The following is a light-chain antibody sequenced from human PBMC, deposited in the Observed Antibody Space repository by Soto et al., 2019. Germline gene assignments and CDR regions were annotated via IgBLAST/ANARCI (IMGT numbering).Light chain of an antibody. V-gene: IGKV4-1*01. CDR1: QNVLYSSNNKNY. CDR3: QQYYSTPKT. J-gene: IGKJ1*01. CDR2: WAS. Sequence: DIVMTQSPDSLAVSLGERATINCESSQNVLYSSNNKNYLAWYQQKPGQSPKLLIYWASTRDSGVPDRFTGSGSGTDFTLTISSLQAEDVAVYYCQQYYSTPKTFGHGTKVEIK.